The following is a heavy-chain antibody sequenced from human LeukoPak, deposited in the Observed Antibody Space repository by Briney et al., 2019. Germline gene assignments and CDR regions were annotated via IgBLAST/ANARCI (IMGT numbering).Heavy chain of an antibody. D-gene: IGHD3-22*01. CDR2: ISSSSSTI. J-gene: IGHJ3*02. CDR1: GFTFSSYS. CDR3: ARSRPDIMIVVEGDAFDT. V-gene: IGHV3-48*01. Sequence: GGSLRLSCAASGFTFSSYSMNWVRQAPGKGLEWVSYISSSSSTIYYADSVKGRFTISRDNAKNSLYLQMNSLRAEDTAVYYCARSRPDIMIVVEGDAFDTWGQGTMVTVSS.